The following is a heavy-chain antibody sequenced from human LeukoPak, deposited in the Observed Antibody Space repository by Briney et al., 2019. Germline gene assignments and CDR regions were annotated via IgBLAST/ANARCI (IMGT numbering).Heavy chain of an antibody. CDR3: ARWLQSVGFDY. D-gene: IGHD5-24*01. V-gene: IGHV4-59*11. CDR1: GGSISGHY. CDR2: IYYSGST. Sequence: PSETLSLTCTVSGGSISGHYWSWIRQPPGKGLEWIGYIYYSGSTNYNPSLKSRVTISVDTSKNQFSLKLSSVTAADTAVYYCARWLQSVGFDYWGQGTLVTVSS. J-gene: IGHJ4*02.